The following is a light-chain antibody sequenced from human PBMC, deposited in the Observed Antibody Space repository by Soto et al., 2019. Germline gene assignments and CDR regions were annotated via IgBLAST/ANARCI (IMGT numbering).Light chain of an antibody. V-gene: IGKV3-20*01. CDR3: QQYGSSPPIT. CDR2: GAS. Sequence: EIVLTQSPGTLSLSPGERATLSFRASQSVSSYLAWYQQKPGQAPRLLIYGASSRATGIPDRFSGSGSGTDFTLTISRLEPEDFAVYYCQQYGSSPPITFGQGTRLEI. J-gene: IGKJ5*01. CDR1: QSVSSY.